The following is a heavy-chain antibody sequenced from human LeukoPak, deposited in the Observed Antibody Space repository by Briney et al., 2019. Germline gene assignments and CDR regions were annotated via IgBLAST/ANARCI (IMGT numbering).Heavy chain of an antibody. CDR3: ATPDDWQHQGDS. V-gene: IGHV3-43*01. J-gene: IGHJ5*02. D-gene: IGHD2-21*01. CDR1: GFTFAAYT. Sequence: PGGSLRLSCAASGFTFAAYTMHWVRQRPGRGLEWVSLISWNGGSTSYTSSVKGRFTISRDNSKNSLYLQMDSLRTEDTAFYYCATPDDWQHQGDSWGQGTLVTVSS. CDR2: ISWNGGST.